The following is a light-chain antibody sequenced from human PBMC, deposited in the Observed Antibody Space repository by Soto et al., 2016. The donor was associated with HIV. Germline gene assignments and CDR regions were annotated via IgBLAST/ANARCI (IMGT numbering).Light chain of an antibody. J-gene: IGLJ3*02. Sequence: SYVLTQPPSLSVAPRKTARITCGGNNVGSKSVQWYQQKPGQAPVLVVFDDSDRPSGIPERFSGSNSGNTATLTISRVEAGDEADYYCQVWDSSSDHRVFGGGTKLTVL. V-gene: IGLV3-21*03. CDR2: DDS. CDR1: NVGSKS. CDR3: QVWDSSSDHRV.